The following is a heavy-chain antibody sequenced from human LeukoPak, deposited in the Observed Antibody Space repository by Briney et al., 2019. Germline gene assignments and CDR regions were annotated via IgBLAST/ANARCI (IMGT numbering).Heavy chain of an antibody. J-gene: IGHJ4*02. CDR1: GGTFSSYA. Sequence: EASVKVSCKASGGTFSSYAISWARQAPGQGLEWMGGIIPIFGTANYAQKFQGRVTITADESTSTAYMELSSLRSEDTAVYYCARAPRGWVLRYFDWLLTHWGQGTLVTVSS. V-gene: IGHV1-69*13. CDR3: ARAPRGWVLRYFDWLLTH. CDR2: IIPIFGTA. D-gene: IGHD3-9*01.